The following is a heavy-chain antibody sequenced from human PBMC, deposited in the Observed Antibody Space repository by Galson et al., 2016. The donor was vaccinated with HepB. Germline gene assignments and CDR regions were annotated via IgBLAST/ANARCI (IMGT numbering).Heavy chain of an antibody. Sequence: SLRLSCAASGFAFSNSGMSWVRPAPGRGLEWVSGLTRSGGATHYADFVKGRFTISRDNSKNTLYLYMNNLTAGDTAIYYCGKHGGFDYWGQGALVTVSS. V-gene: IGHV3-23*01. CDR2: LTRSGGAT. D-gene: IGHD3-16*01. CDR1: GFAFSNSG. CDR3: GKHGGFDY. J-gene: IGHJ4*02.